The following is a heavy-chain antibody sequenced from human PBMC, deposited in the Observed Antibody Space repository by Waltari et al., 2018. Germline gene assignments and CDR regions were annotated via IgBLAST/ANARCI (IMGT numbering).Heavy chain of an antibody. Sequence: QVQLQESGPGLVKPSETLSLTCTVSGGSISSYYWSWIRQPPGKGLEWIGYIYYSGSTNYNPSLKSRVTISVDTSKNQFSLKLSSVTAADTAVYYCARESSWHHFDYWGQGTLVTVSS. D-gene: IGHD6-13*01. CDR3: ARESSWHHFDY. CDR2: IYYSGST. CDR1: GGSISSYY. J-gene: IGHJ4*02. V-gene: IGHV4-59*01.